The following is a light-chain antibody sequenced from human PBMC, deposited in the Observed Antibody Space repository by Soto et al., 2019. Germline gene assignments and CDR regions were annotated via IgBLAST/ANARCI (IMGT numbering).Light chain of an antibody. J-gene: IGLJ2*01. V-gene: IGLV2-11*01. CDR3: CSYAGSYTLV. CDR2: DVS. CDR1: SSDVGGYNY. Sequence: QSALTQPSSVSGSPGQSVAISCTGTSSDVGGYNYVSWYQQHPGKAPKLMIYDVSKRPSGVPDRFSGSKSGNTASLTISGLQADDEADYYCCSYAGSYTLVFGGGTQLTVL.